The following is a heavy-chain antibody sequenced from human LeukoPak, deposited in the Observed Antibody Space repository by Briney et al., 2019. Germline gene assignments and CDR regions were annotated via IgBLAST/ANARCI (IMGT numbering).Heavy chain of an antibody. Sequence: ASVKVSCKASGGTFSSYAISWVRQAPGQGLEWMGGIIPIFGTANYAQKFQGRVTITADESTSTAYMELSSLRSEDTAVYYCARPSPRVNPTVPDAFDIWGQGTMVTVSS. CDR2: IIPIFGTA. V-gene: IGHV1-69*13. CDR1: GGTFSSYA. J-gene: IGHJ3*02. CDR3: ARPSPRVNPTVPDAFDI. D-gene: IGHD4-17*01.